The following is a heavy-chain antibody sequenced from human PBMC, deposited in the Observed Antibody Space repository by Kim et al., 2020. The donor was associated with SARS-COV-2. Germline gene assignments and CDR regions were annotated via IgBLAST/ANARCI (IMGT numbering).Heavy chain of an antibody. Sequence: ASVKVSCKASGYTFTSYAMHWVRQAPGQRLEWMGWINAGNGNTKYSQKFQGRVTITRDTSASTAYMELSSLRSEDTAVYYCARGAAPGLLWFGELFPDYWGQGTLVTVSS. J-gene: IGHJ4*02. CDR2: INAGNGNT. CDR3: ARGAAPGLLWFGELFPDY. D-gene: IGHD3-10*01. V-gene: IGHV1-3*01. CDR1: GYTFTSYA.